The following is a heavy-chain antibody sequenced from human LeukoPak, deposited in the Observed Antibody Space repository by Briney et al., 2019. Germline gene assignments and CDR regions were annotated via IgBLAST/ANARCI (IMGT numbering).Heavy chain of an antibody. CDR3: ARDLIMITHTSHWFDP. D-gene: IGHD3-16*01. CDR2: IYHSGSA. Sequence: SGTLSLTCAVSGDSVTSINWWTWVRQPPGKGLEWIAEIYHSGSANYNPSLKSRVTISLDKSKNQFSLSLSSVTAADTAVYYCARDLIMITHTSHWFDPWGQGTLVTVSS. CDR1: GDSVTSINW. V-gene: IGHV4-4*02. J-gene: IGHJ5*02.